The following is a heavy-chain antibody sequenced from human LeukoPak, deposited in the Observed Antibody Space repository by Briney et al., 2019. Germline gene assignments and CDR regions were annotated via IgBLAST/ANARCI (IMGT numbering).Heavy chain of an antibody. CDR3: AKDMSTRQKGYYYMDV. CDR2: ISWDGGST. Sequence: GGSLRLSCAASGFTFDDYAMHWVRQAPGKGLEWVSLISWDGGSTYYADSVKGRFTISRDNSKISLYLQMTSLRAEDTALYYCAKDMSTRQKGYYYMDVWGKGTTVTVSS. D-gene: IGHD2-2*01. CDR1: GFTFDDYA. V-gene: IGHV3-43D*03. J-gene: IGHJ6*03.